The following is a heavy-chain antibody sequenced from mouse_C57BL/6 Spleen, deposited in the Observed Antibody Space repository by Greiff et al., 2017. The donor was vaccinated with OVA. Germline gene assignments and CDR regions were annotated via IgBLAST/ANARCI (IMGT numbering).Heavy chain of an antibody. CDR3: ASPIYDGYYFDY. CDR2: IYPGDGDT. Sequence: QVQLKQSGPELVKPGASVKISCKASGYAFSSSWMNWVKQRPGKGLEWIGRIYPGDGDTNYNGKFKGKATLTADKSSSTAYMQLSSLTSEDSAVYFCASPIYDGYYFDYWGQGTTLTVSS. J-gene: IGHJ2*01. V-gene: IGHV1-82*01. CDR1: GYAFSSSW. D-gene: IGHD2-3*01.